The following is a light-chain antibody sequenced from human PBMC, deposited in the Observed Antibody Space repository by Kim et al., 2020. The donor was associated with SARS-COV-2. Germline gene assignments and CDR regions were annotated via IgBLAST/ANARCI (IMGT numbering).Light chain of an antibody. CDR1: NNVNTNY. J-gene: IGKJ5*01. CDR2: GPS. CDR3: QYYET. Sequence: TLAVSPERTTRPSCTTSNNVNTNYVARYQKNPGRAPRLLILGPSGRATGIPDRFSGNVSGTDFTLTIGKLEPEDFEVYYCQYYETFGQGTRLEIK. V-gene: IGKV3-20*01.